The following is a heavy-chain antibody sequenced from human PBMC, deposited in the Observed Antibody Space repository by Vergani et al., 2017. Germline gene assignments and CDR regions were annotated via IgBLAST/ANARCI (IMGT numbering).Heavy chain of an antibody. CDR2: IDHTGRP. J-gene: IGHJ6*03. Sequence: QVQLQQWGGGLLKPSETLSLTCVVNGGSFTSYHWTWIRQSPGEGLEWVGDIDHTGRPAYNPSLKSRLTMSVDKSRNQFSLTLNSVTATDTAIYFCARVNTETNGHLYYDYYMDGGGQGTAVTVS. CDR3: ARVNTETNGHLYYDYYMDG. CDR1: GGSFTSYH. V-gene: IGHV4-34*01. D-gene: IGHD4-11*01.